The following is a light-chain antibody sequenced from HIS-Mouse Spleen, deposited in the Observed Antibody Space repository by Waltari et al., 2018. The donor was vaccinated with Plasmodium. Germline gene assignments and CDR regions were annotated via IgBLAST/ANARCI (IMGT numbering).Light chain of an antibody. CDR2: KDS. Sequence: SSELTQPPSVSVSPGQTARLTCSGDALPTQYAYWYQKKPGQAPVLVIYKDSERPSGIPERFSGSSSGTTVTLTISGVQAEDEADYYCQSADSSGTYVVFGGGTKLTVL. V-gene: IGLV3-25*03. J-gene: IGLJ2*01. CDR3: QSADSSGTYVV. CDR1: ALPTQY.